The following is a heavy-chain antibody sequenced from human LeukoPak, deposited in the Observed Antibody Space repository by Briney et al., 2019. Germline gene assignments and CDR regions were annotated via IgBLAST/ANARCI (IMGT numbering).Heavy chain of an antibody. CDR3: ARMTTVTDIHDAFDV. CDR1: GGSISSYY. CDR2: IHSSGST. Sequence: SETLSLTCTVSGGSISSYYWSWIRQPPGKGLEWIGSIHSSGSTNYNPPPKSRLTISVDSAQYQFSLTLTSVTVADTAVYYCARMTTVTDIHDAFDVWGQGTVVTVSS. D-gene: IGHD4-17*01. V-gene: IGHV4-59*08. J-gene: IGHJ3*01.